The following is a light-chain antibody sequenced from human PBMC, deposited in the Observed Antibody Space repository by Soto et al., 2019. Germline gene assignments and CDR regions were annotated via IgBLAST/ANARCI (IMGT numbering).Light chain of an antibody. CDR1: RSDVGGYDY. Sequence: QSALTQPRSVSGSPGQLVTISCTGTRSDVGGYDYVSWYQQHPDKVPELMIYDVSKRPSGVPDRFSGSKSGNTASLTISGLQAEDDADYYCCSYAGRSNFRVFGGGTKLTVL. V-gene: IGLV2-11*01. J-gene: IGLJ2*01. CDR3: CSYAGRSNFRV. CDR2: DVS.